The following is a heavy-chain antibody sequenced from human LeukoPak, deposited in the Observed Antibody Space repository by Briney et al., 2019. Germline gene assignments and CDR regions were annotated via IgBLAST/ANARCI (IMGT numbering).Heavy chain of an antibody. J-gene: IGHJ6*03. CDR1: GGSFSGYY. Sequence: SETLSLTCAVYGGSFSGYYWSWIRQPPGKGLEWIGEINHSGSTNYNPSLKSRVTISVDASKNQFSLKLSSVTAADTAVYYCARGSGGILYYYYYYMDVWGKGTTVTVSS. V-gene: IGHV4-34*01. CDR3: ARGSGGILYYYYYYMDV. D-gene: IGHD2-15*01. CDR2: INHSGST.